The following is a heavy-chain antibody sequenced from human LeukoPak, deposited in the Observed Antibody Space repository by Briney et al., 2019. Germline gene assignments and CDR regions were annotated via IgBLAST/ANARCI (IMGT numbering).Heavy chain of an antibody. CDR1: ARSISSISYY. CDR2: IYYRGST. D-gene: IGHD6-6*01. Sequence: SETLSLTCTVSARSISSISYYWGWIRQPPGKGLEWIGSIYYRGSTYNNPCLKNRVTISVDTSKNQFYLKLSSVTAADTAVYYCARTGRGQLVPLHWFDPWGQGTLVTVSS. V-gene: IGHV4-39*01. J-gene: IGHJ5*02. CDR3: ARTGRGQLVPLHWFDP.